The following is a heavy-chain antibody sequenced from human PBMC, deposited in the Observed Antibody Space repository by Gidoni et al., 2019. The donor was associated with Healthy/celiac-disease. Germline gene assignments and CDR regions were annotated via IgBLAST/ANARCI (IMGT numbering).Heavy chain of an antibody. CDR1: GFMFSTYW. CDR3: ARAHCSGTSCFNY. CDR2: INQAGSAK. D-gene: IGHD2-2*01. V-gene: IGHV3-7*01. J-gene: IGHJ4*02. Sequence: EVQLVESGGGLVQPGGSLRLSCAASGFMFSTYWMSWVRQAPGKGLEWVANINQAGSAKYYVDSVKGRFTISRDNAKNSLYLQMNSLRAEDTAVYYCARAHCSGTSCFNYWGQGTLVTVSS.